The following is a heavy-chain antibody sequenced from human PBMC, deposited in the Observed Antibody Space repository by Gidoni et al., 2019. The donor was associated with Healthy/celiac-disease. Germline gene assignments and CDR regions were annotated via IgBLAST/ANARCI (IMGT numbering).Heavy chain of an antibody. J-gene: IGHJ6*03. CDR2: INPSGGST. CDR3: ARAGEILRVRGYSFSGKGSKKYYYYMDV. CDR1: GYTFTSYS. Sequence: QVQLVQSGAEVKKPGASVKVSCKASGYTFTSYSMHWVRQAPGQGLEWMGIINPSGGSTSYAQKFQGRVTMTRDTSTSTVYMELSSLRSEDTAVYYCARAGEILRVRGYSFSGKGSKKYYYYMDVWGKGTTVTVSS. V-gene: IGHV1-46*01. D-gene: IGHD5-18*01.